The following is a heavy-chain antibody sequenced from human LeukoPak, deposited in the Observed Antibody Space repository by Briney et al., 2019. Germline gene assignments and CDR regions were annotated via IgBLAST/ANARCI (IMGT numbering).Heavy chain of an antibody. CDR3: ARDRGMATIPGNFDY. CDR2: FDPEDGET. D-gene: IGHD5-24*01. CDR1: GYTLTELS. V-gene: IGHV1-24*01. J-gene: IGHJ4*02. Sequence: ASVKVSRKVSGYTLTELSMHCVRQAPGKGLEWMGGFDPEDGETIYAQKFQGRVTMTEDTSTDTAYMELSSLRSEDTAVYYCARDRGMATIPGNFDYWGQGTLVTVSS.